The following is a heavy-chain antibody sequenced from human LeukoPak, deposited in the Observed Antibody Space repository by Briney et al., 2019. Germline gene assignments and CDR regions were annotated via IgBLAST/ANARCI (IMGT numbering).Heavy chain of an antibody. Sequence: GGSLRLSCAASGFTFSSYAMSWVRQAPGKGLEWVSAISGSGGSTYYADSVKGRFTISRDNSKNTLYLQMNSLRAEDTAVYYCAKGRDDYNYGDWFDPWGQGTLVTVSS. V-gene: IGHV3-23*01. CDR3: AKGRDDYNYGDWFDP. CDR2: ISGSGGST. CDR1: GFTFSSYA. J-gene: IGHJ5*02. D-gene: IGHD5-24*01.